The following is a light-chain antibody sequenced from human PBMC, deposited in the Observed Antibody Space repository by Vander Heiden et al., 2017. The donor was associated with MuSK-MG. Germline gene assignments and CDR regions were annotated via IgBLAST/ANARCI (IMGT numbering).Light chain of an antibody. CDR2: RNN. J-gene: IGLJ3*02. Sequence: QAGLTQPPSVSKGLRQTATLTCTGNNNNVGNEGAAWLQQHQGHPPKLLSYRNNNRPSGISERFAASRSGNTASLTITGLQPEDEADDDCSAWDSSLSVGGFGGGTKLTVL. CDR3: SAWDSSLSVGG. V-gene: IGLV10-54*01. CDR1: NNNVGNEG.